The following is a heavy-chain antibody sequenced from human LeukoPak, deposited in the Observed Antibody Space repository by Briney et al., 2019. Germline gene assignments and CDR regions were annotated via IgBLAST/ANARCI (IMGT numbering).Heavy chain of an antibody. J-gene: IGHJ4*02. CDR1: GGSISLYY. CDR2: FYDTRSP. Sequence: PSETLSLTCTVSGGSISLYYWSWIRQPPGKGLEWIGYFYDTRSPKYNPSLERRFTISVDMSRNQFSLNLTSVTAADTAVYYCARGRGSHTYWGQGTLATVSS. CDR3: ARGRGSHTY. D-gene: IGHD3-10*01. V-gene: IGHV4-59*01.